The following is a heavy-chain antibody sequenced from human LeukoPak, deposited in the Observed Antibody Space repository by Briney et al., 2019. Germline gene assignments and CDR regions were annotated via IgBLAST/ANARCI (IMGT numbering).Heavy chain of an antibody. J-gene: IGHJ4*02. D-gene: IGHD2-15*01. CDR1: GFTFSSYG. CDR2: ISGSGGST. Sequence: GGTLRLSFASSGFTFSSYGMSWVRQAPGKGLEWVSAISGSGGSTYYADSVKGRFTVSRDNSENMLYLQMNSLRAEDTAVYYCAQDLSYIGLDNWGQGTLVTVSS. V-gene: IGHV3-23*01. CDR3: AQDLSYIGLDN.